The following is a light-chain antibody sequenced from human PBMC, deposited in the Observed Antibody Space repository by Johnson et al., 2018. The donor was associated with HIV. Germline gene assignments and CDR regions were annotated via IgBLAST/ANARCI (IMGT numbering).Light chain of an antibody. CDR3: GTWDNSLIPVYV. CDR2: ENN. V-gene: IGLV1-51*02. Sequence: SVLKQPPSVSAAPGQKVTISCSGSSSNIGNNYVSWYQQLPGTAPKLLIYENNKRPSGIPDRFSGSKSGTSATLGITGLQTGDEADYYCGTWDNSLIPVYVFGTPTKVTVL. CDR1: SSNIGNNY. J-gene: IGLJ1*01.